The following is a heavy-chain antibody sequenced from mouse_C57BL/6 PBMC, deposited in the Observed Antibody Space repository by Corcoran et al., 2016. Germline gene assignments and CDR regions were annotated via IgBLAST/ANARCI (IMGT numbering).Heavy chain of an antibody. CDR2: IKTYTGVP. CDR3: ARGDGSSLGDY. CDR1: GYTFTTYG. V-gene: IGHV9-3*01. Sequence: QIQLVQSGPELKKPGETVKISCKASGYTFTTYGMSWVKQAPGKGLKWMGWIKTYTGVPTYADDFKGRFAFSLETSASTAYLQINNLKNEVTATYFCARGDGSSLGDYGGQGTSVTVSS. D-gene: IGHD1-1*01. J-gene: IGHJ4*01.